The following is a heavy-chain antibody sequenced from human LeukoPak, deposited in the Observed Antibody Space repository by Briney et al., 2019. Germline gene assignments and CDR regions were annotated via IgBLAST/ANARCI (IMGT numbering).Heavy chain of an antibody. CDR1: GFTFSDFA. D-gene: IGHD3-22*01. V-gene: IGHV3-30-3*01. CDR3: ATARISMIVGDHH. CDR2: ISCDGSEE. Sequence: PGGSLRLSCAASGFTFSDFAIHWVRQAPGKGLEWVAVISCDGSEEYYADSVKGRFTISRDNSKNSLYLQMSSLTTEDTAVYYCATARISMIVGDHHWGQGTLVTVSS. J-gene: IGHJ1*01.